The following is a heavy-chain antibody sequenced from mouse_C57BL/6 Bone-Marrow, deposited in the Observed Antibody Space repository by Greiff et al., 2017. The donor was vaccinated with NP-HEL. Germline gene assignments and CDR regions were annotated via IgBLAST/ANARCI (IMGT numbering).Heavy chain of an antibody. CDR2: ISSGSSTI. Sequence: EVKLMESGGGLVKPGGSLKLSCAASGFTFSDYGMHWVRQAPEKGLEWVAYISSGSSTIYYADTVKGRFTISRDNAKNTLFLQMTSLRSEDTAMYYCARGSLYYFDYWGQGTTLTVSS. CDR1: GFTFSDYG. D-gene: IGHD1-1*02. J-gene: IGHJ2*01. V-gene: IGHV5-17*01. CDR3: ARGSLYYFDY.